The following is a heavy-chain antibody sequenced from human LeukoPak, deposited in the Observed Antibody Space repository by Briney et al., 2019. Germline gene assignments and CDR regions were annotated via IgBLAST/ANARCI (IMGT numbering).Heavy chain of an antibody. CDR3: ARDQVDYDTPDHFDY. CDR2: ISQSGNS. D-gene: IGHD3-22*01. Sequence: PSETLSLTCKVSGDSLSSSTCNWSWIRQPPGKGLEWIGYISQSGNSYFMPSLKSRATISVDRSKNQFSLTLTSVTAADTAVYYCARDQVDYDTPDHFDYWGKGTLVTVSS. V-gene: IGHV4-30-2*01. CDR1: GDSLSSSTCN. J-gene: IGHJ4*02.